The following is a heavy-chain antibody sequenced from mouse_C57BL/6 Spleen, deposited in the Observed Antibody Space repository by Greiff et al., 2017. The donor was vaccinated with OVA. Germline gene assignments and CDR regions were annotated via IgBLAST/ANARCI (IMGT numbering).Heavy chain of an antibody. J-gene: IGHJ2*01. CDR1: GYTFTSYW. V-gene: IGHV1-5*01. CDR3: TRKAYYDYDGGDFDY. Sequence: VQLQQSGTVLARPGASVKMSCKTSGYTFTSYWMHWVKQRPGQGLEWIGAIYPGNSDTSYNQKFKGKAKLTAVTSASTAYMELSSLTNEDSAVYSCTRKAYYDYDGGDFDYWGQGTTLTVSS. CDR2: IYPGNSDT. D-gene: IGHD2-4*01.